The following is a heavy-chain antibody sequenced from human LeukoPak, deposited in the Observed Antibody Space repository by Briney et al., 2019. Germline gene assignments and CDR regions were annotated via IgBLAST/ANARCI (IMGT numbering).Heavy chain of an antibody. CDR3: ARDAWGMIGGFI. CDR2: INSDGSSI. J-gene: IGHJ3*02. D-gene: IGHD3-16*01. CDR1: GFTFSRYW. Sequence: PGGSLRLSCVASGFTFSRYWMHWVRQAPGKGLVWVSRINSDGSSISNADSVKGRFTSSRDNAKNTLYLQMNSLRAEDTAVYYCARDAWGMIGGFIWGQGTMVTVSS. V-gene: IGHV3-74*01.